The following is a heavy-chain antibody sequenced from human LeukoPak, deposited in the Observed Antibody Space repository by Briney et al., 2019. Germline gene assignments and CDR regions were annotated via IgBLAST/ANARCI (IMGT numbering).Heavy chain of an antibody. J-gene: IGHJ4*02. D-gene: IGHD3-10*01. CDR1: GGSISSSSYY. V-gene: IGHV4-39*07. CDR2: IYYSGST. Sequence: PSETLSLTCTVSGGSISSSSYYWGWIRQPPGKGLEWIGSIYYSGSTYYNPSLKSRVTISVDTSKNQFSLKLSSVTAADTAVYYCARVSATMVRGVKYWGQGTLVTVSS. CDR3: ARVSATMVRGVKY.